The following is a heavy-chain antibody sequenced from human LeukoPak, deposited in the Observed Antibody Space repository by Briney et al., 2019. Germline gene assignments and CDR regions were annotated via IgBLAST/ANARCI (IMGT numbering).Heavy chain of an antibody. CDR2: ISAYNGNT. V-gene: IGHV1-18*01. D-gene: IGHD3-3*01. CDR1: GYTFTSYG. Sequence: GASVKDSCKASGYTFTSYGISWVRQAPGQGLEWMGWISAYNGNTNYAQKLQGRVTMTTDTSTSTAYMELRSLRSDDTAVYYCARVLDTYYDFWSGYYFDYWGQGTLVTVSS. CDR3: ARVLDTYYDFWSGYYFDY. J-gene: IGHJ4*02.